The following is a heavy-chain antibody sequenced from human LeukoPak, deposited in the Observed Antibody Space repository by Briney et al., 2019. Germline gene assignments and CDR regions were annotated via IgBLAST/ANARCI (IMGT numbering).Heavy chain of an antibody. J-gene: IGHJ5*02. CDR2: IYPGDSDI. CDR3: ARRGIAACDNWFDP. Sequence: GESLKISCRGSGYSFTSYWIGRVRQMPGKGLEWMGIIYPGDSDIRYSPSFQGQVSISADKSISTAYLQWSNLKASDTAMYYCARRGIAACDNWFDPWGQGTLVTVSS. D-gene: IGHD6-13*01. CDR1: GYSFTSYW. V-gene: IGHV5-51*01.